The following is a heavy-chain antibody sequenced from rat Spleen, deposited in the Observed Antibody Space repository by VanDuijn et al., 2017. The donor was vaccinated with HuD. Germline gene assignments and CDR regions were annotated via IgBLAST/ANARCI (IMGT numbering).Heavy chain of an antibody. D-gene: IGHD1-4*01. CDR1: GYSITSNY. V-gene: IGHV3-1*01. J-gene: IGHJ2*01. Sequence: QLQESGPGLVKPSQSLSLTCSVTGYSITSNYWGWIRKFPGNQMEWMAYISYSGSTRYNPSLKSRISITRDTSKNQFFLQLKSVATEDTATYYCARWTRYFDYWGQGVMVTVSS. CDR2: ISYSGST. CDR3: ARWTRYFDY.